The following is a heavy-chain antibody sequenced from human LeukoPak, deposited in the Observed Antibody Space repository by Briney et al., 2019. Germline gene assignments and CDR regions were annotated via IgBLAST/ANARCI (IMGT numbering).Heavy chain of an antibody. D-gene: IGHD6-6*01. CDR1: GYNFTSYW. Sequence: GESLKISCKGSGYNFTSYWISWVRQMPGKGLEWMGRIDPSDSYTNYSPSFQGHVTISADKSISTAYLQWSSLKASDTAMYYCARHAEQLVGLDCWGQGTLVTVSS. CDR3: ARHAEQLVGLDC. V-gene: IGHV5-10-1*01. CDR2: IDPSDSYT. J-gene: IGHJ4*02.